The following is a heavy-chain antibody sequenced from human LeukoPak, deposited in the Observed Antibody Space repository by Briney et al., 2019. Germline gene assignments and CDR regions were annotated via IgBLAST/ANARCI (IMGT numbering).Heavy chain of an antibody. CDR1: GGTFSSYA. CDR3: ASSLTYYYGSGSYYNAFEYFQH. V-gene: IGHV1-69*13. CDR2: IIPIFGTA. Sequence: ASVKVSCKASGGTFSSYAISGVRQAPGQGLEWMGGIIPIFGTANYAQKFQGRVTITADESTSTAYMELSSLRSEDTAVYYCASSLTYYYGSGSYYNAFEYFQHWGQGTLVTVSS. D-gene: IGHD3-10*01. J-gene: IGHJ1*01.